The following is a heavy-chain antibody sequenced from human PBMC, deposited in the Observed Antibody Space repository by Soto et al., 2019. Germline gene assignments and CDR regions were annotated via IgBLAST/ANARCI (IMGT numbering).Heavy chain of an antibody. CDR1: GGSFSGYY. J-gene: IGHJ3*02. CDR3: ARQTTVVRDAFDI. CDR2: INHSGST. V-gene: IGHV4-34*01. D-gene: IGHD4-17*01. Sequence: PSETLSLTCAVYGGSFSGYYWSWIRQPPGKGLEWIGEINHSGSTNYNPSLKSRVTISVDTSKNQFSLKLSSVTAADTAVYYCARQTTVVRDAFDIWGQGTMVTISS.